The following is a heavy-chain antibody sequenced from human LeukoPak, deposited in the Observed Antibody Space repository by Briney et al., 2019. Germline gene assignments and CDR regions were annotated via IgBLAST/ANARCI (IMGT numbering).Heavy chain of an antibody. CDR2: ISSSSSYI. CDR3: ARDLTGWGAFDI. CDR1: GFTFSSYS. J-gene: IGHJ3*02. D-gene: IGHD3-9*01. V-gene: IGHV3-21*01. Sequence: TGGSLRLSCAASGFTFSSYSMNWVRQAPGKGLEWVSSISSSSSYIYYADSVKGRFTISRDNAKNSLYLQMNSLRAEDTAVYYCARDLTGWGAFDIWGQGTMVTVSS.